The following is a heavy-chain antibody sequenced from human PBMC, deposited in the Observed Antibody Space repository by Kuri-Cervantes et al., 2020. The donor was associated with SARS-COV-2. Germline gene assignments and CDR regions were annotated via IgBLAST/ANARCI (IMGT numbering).Heavy chain of an antibody. CDR3: VRLGAHYFDS. CDR1: GGFMGNYY. V-gene: IGHV4-59*01. CDR2: VYYSGNT. D-gene: IGHD4/OR15-4a*01. Sequence: ESLKISCSVSGGFMGNYYWSLIRQPPGKGLEWMGYVYYSGNTNYHPSLRSRLTVSVDTSRNQFSLKLTSVTAADTAVYYCVRLGAHYFDSWGQGTLVTVSS. J-gene: IGHJ4*02.